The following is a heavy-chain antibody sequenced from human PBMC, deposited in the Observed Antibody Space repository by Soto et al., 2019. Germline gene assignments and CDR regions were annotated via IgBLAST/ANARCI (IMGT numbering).Heavy chain of an antibody. CDR1: GFTFSSYA. Sequence: GSRRLSCAASGFTFSSYAMKRVRQAPGQQLEWVSLIGESGTPTYYTDSVQGRFTISKDNSRNTLFLEVYSRRDEDTVVYYCARYIPGVRYYGMDVWGQGTTVTVSS. CDR2: IGESGTPT. V-gene: IGHV3-23*01. J-gene: IGHJ6*02. CDR3: ARYIPGVRYYGMDV. D-gene: IGHD2-2*01.